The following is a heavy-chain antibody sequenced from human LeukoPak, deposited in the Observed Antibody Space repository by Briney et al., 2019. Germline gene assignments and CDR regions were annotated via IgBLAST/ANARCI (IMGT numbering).Heavy chain of an antibody. D-gene: IGHD3-16*02. Sequence: PGGSLRLSCAASGFTFSSYGMHWVRQAPGKGLEWVAFIRYDGSNKYYADSVKGRFTISRDNSKNTLYLQMNSLRAEDTAVYYCARGDDYVWGSYRNLFDYWGQGTLVTVSS. V-gene: IGHV3-30*02. CDR3: ARGDDYVWGSYRNLFDY. CDR1: GFTFSSYG. J-gene: IGHJ4*02. CDR2: IRYDGSNK.